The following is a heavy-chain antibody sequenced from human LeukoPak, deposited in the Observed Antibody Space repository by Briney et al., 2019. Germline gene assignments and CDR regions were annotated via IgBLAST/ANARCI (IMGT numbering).Heavy chain of an antibody. CDR3: AREGHLTTVIYYFGY. V-gene: IGHV4-39*07. D-gene: IGHD4-17*01. CDR2: IYYSGST. J-gene: IGHJ4*02. Sequence: SETLSLTCTVSGGSISSYYWGWIRQPPGKGLEWIGSIYYSGSTYYNPSLKSRVTISVDTSRNQFSLKLSSVTAADTAVYYCAREGHLTTVIYYFGYWGQGTLVTVSS. CDR1: GGSISSYY.